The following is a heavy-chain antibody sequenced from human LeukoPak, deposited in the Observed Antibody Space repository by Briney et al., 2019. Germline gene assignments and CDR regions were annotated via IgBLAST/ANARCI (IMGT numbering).Heavy chain of an antibody. CDR3: ASTDYGSGSYGFDY. CDR1: GGSISSGSYY. V-gene: IGHV4-61*02. J-gene: IGHJ4*02. D-gene: IGHD3-10*01. Sequence: SETLSLTCTVSGGSISSGSYYWSWIRQPAGKGLEWIGRIYTSGSTNYNPSLKSRVTISVDTSKNQFSLKLSSVTAADTAVYYCASTDYGSGSYGFDYWGQGTLVTVSS. CDR2: IYTSGST.